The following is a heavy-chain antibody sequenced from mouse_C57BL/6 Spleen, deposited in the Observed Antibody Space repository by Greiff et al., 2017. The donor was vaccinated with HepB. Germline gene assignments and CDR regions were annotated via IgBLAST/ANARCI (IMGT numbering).Heavy chain of an antibody. V-gene: IGHV1-66*01. D-gene: IGHD2-2*01. Sequence: QVQLKQSGPELVKPGASVKISCKASGYSFTSYYIHWVKQRPGQGLEWIGWIYPGSGNTKYNEKFKGKATLTADTSSSTAYMQLSSLTSEDSAVYYWARKDYGYGWFAYWGQGTLVTVSA. CDR3: ARKDYGYGWFAY. CDR1: GYSFTSYY. J-gene: IGHJ3*01. CDR2: IYPGSGNT.